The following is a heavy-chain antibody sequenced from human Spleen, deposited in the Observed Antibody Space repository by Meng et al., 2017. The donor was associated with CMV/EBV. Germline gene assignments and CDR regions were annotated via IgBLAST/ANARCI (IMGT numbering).Heavy chain of an antibody. D-gene: IGHD2-2*01. CDR2: IRYDETNK. V-gene: IGHV3-30*02. CDR1: GFALSNYG. CDR3: AKDLPKYCSSTRCYAGPDY. Sequence: GESLKISCAASGFALSNYGIHWVRQAPGKGLERVVFIRYDETNKYYADSVKGRFTISRDKSKNTLYLQMNSLRTEDTAVYYCAKDLPKYCSSTRCYAGPDYWGQGTLVTVSS. J-gene: IGHJ4*02.